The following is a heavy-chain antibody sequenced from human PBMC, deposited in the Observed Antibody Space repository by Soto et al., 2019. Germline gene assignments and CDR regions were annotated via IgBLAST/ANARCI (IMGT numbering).Heavy chain of an antibody. CDR3: ARGLPWGVTPFDY. Sequence: SETLSLTCAVYGGSFSGYYWSWIRQPPGKGLEWIGEINHSGSTNYNPSLKSRVTISVDTSKNQFSLKLSSVTAADTAVYYCARGLPWGVTPFDYWGQGTLVTVSS. V-gene: IGHV4-34*01. CDR2: INHSGST. D-gene: IGHD3-16*01. CDR1: GGSFSGYY. J-gene: IGHJ4*02.